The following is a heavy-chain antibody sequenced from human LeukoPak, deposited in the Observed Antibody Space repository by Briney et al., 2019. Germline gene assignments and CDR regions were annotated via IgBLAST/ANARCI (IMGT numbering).Heavy chain of an antibody. CDR1: GYTFTSYA. V-gene: IGHV7-4-1*02. D-gene: IGHD2-15*01. CDR2: INTNPGNP. CDR3: ARGPWVVVVAAYSAFSPSSAFGI. J-gene: IGHJ3*02. Sequence: GASVKVSCKAAGYTFTSYAMNWVRQAPGQGHELKGWINTNPGNPTYAQGFTGRFVFSLDTSVSTAYLQISSLKAEDTAVYYCARGPWVVVVAAYSAFSPSSAFGIWGQGTMVTVSS.